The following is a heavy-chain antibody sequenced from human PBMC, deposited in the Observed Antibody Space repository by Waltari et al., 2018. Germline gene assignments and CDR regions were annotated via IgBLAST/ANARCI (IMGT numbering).Heavy chain of an antibody. CDR2: IYHGGTT. CDR1: GYSLSSGYY. CDR3: ARGEDLYSTLEY. J-gene: IGHJ4*02. V-gene: IGHV4-38-2*02. Sequence: QVQLQESGPGLVKPSETLSLTCTFSGYSLSSGYYCGWLRQPPGMGLEWIGSIYHGGTTYYNPSLKGRVTISIDTSKNQFSLKLSSVTAADTAVYYCARGEDLYSTLEYWSQGTLVTVSS. D-gene: IGHD6-13*01.